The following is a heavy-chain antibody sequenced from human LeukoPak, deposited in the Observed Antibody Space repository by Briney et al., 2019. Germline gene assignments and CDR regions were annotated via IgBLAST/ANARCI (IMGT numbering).Heavy chain of an antibody. Sequence: SETLSLTCTVSGYSISSGYYWGWIRQPPVKGLEWIGSIHHSGSTYYNPSLKSRVTISVDTSKNQFSLKLSSVTAADTAVYYCARDGSSYYYDSSGYYPADFDYWGQGTLVTVSS. D-gene: IGHD3-22*01. CDR3: ARDGSSYYYDSSGYYPADFDY. CDR2: IHHSGST. V-gene: IGHV4-38-2*02. CDR1: GYSISSGYY. J-gene: IGHJ4*02.